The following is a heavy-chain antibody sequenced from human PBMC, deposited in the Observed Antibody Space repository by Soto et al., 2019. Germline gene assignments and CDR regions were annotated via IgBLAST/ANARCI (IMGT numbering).Heavy chain of an antibody. D-gene: IGHD1-26*01. CDR3: ARRVGATHNYYYYGMDV. CDR1: GGSISSSSYY. V-gene: IGHV4-39*01. J-gene: IGHJ6*02. CDR2: IYYSGST. Sequence: QLQLQESGPGLVKPSETLSLTCTVSGGSISSSSYYWGWIRQPPVKGLEWIGSIYYSGSTYYNPSLKSRVTISVDTSKNQFSLKLSSVTAADTAVYYCARRVGATHNYYYYGMDVWGQGTTVTVSS.